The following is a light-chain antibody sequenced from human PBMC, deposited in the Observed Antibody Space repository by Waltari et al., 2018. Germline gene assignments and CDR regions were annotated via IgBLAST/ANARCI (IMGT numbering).Light chain of an antibody. Sequence: EIVLTQSPATLSLSPGERATLPCRASQSVSSYLAWYQQKPGQAPRLLIYDASNRATGIPARFSGSESGTDFTLTISSLEPEDFAVYYCQQRSNWPTFGPGTKVDIK. J-gene: IGKJ3*01. CDR2: DAS. CDR3: QQRSNWPT. CDR1: QSVSSY. V-gene: IGKV3-11*01.